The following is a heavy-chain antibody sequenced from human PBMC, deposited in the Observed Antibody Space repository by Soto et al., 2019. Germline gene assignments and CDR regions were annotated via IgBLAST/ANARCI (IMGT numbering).Heavy chain of an antibody. CDR2: ISYDGSNK. CDR3: ARSMVRGVIMPYYYYGMDV. D-gene: IGHD3-10*01. V-gene: IGHV3-30-3*01. CDR1: GFTFSSYA. J-gene: IGHJ6*01. Sequence: QVQLVESGGGVVQPGRSLRLSCAASGFTFSSYAMHWVRQAPGKGLEWVAVISYDGSNKYYADSVKGRFTISRDNSKNTLYLQMNSLRAEDTAVYYCARSMVRGVIMPYYYYGMDVWGQGTKVTVSS.